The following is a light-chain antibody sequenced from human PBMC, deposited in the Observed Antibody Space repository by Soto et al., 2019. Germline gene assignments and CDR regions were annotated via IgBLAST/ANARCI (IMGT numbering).Light chain of an antibody. CDR3: LQYDNWPSFT. CDR2: GAS. CDR1: QSVTNY. Sequence: EIVMTQSPATLSVSPGERATLSCRASQSVTNYLAWYQQKPGQAPRLLIYGASTRASGIPARFSGIGSGTEFTLTISSLQSEDFAVYSCLQYDNWPSFTFGPGTKVDIK. J-gene: IGKJ3*01. V-gene: IGKV3-15*01.